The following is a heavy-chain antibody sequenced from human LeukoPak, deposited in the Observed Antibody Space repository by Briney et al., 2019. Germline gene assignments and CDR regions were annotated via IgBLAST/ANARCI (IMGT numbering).Heavy chain of an antibody. J-gene: IGHJ1*01. CDR3: ASWYSSSWYKVFQH. V-gene: IGHV4-34*01. CDR1: GGSFSGYY. CDR2: INHSGST. Sequence: SETLSLTCAVYGGSFSGYYWSWIRQPPGKGLEWIGEINHSGSTNYNPSLKSRVTILVDTSKNQFSLKLSSVTAADTAVYYCASWYSSSWYKVFQHWGQGTLVTVSS. D-gene: IGHD6-13*01.